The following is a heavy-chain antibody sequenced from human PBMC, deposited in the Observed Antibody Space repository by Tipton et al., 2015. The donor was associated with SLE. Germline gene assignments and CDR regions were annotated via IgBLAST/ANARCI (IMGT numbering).Heavy chain of an antibody. CDR1: GYTFTDYL. CDR2: VNPSNGVT. D-gene: IGHD5-18*01. Sequence: QSGAEVKKPGASVKVSCKASGYTFTDYLMHWVRQAPGQGLEWMGRVNPSNGVTDYARKFEGRVTMTRDTSTSTAYMELSRLTSDDTAVYYCARVRVDTAMGVFDFWGQGTLVTVSS. V-gene: IGHV1-2*06. CDR3: ARVRVDTAMGVFDF. J-gene: IGHJ4*02.